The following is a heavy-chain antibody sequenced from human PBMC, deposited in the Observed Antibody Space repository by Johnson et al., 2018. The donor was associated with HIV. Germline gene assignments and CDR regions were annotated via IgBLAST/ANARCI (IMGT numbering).Heavy chain of an antibody. CDR2: IRYDGSIQ. V-gene: IGHV3-30*02. J-gene: IGHJ3*02. CDR3: AKAKKDYSSNFGVGDVFDI. Sequence: QVQLVESGGGVVQPGGSLRLSCAASGFTVSSYGMHWVRQAPGKGLEWVAYIRYDGSIQYYADSVKGRFTLSRDNSKKTLYLQMNSLRAEDTAVHYCAKAKKDYSSNFGVGDVFDIRGQGTMVTVSS. D-gene: IGHD6-13*01. CDR1: GFTVSSYG.